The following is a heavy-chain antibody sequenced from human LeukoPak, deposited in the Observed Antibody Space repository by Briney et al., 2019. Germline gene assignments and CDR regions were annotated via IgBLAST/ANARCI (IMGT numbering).Heavy chain of an antibody. V-gene: IGHV3-23*01. D-gene: IGHD3-22*01. J-gene: IGHJ4*02. CDR1: GFTFSTYA. CDR2: ISGGGGGT. CDR3: AKDRGRYYDSSGYYWGYYFDS. Sequence: GGSLRLSCAASGFTFSTYAVNWVRQAPGQGLEWVSTISGGGGGTYYADSVKGRFTISRDNSKNTMYLQMSSLRAEDTAVYYCAKDRGRYYDSSGYYWGYYFDSWGQGILVTVST.